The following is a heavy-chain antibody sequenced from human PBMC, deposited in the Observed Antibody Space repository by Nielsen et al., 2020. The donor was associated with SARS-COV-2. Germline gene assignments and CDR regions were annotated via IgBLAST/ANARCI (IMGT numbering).Heavy chain of an antibody. CDR2: ISGRGSMI. D-gene: IGHD6-19*01. CDR3: TKVPNSSGPPLFYGMDV. J-gene: IGHJ6*02. Sequence: GESLKISCAASGFIFDNYAMNWVRQAPGKGLEWVSTISGRGSMIYYTDSVKGRFTISRDSSKNTVFLEMNSLRAGDTAIYYYTKVPNSSGPPLFYGMDVWGQGTTVIVSS. CDR1: GFIFDNYA. V-gene: IGHV3-23*01.